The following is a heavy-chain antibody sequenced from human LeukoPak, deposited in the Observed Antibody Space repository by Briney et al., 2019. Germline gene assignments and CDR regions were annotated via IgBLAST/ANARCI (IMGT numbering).Heavy chain of an antibody. CDR2: INHSGRT. V-gene: IGHV4-34*01. Sequence: SETLSLTCAVYGASFSASFWGWISQPPRKGLEWIGEINHSGRTNYNPPLKSRVTISLDTSKNQFSQKLSSVTAADTAVYYCARGFRYSSFVGAFDIWGQGTMVTVSS. CDR3: ARGFRYSSFVGAFDI. D-gene: IGHD6-19*01. J-gene: IGHJ3*02. CDR1: GASFSASF.